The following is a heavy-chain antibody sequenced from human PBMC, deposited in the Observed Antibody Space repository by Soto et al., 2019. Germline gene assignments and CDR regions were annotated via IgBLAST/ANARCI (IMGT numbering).Heavy chain of an antibody. CDR1: GFIFSNYV. D-gene: IGHD1-26*01. V-gene: IGHV3-23*04. Sequence: EVQLVDSGGGLVQPGGSLRLSCAASGFIFSNYVMSWVRQAPGKGLEWVSSISDSGGTSYYADSVKGRFTISGDNSKNTLYLQMNGLRAEDTAIYYCAKRPRALLTFDYWGQGTLVTVSS. J-gene: IGHJ4*02. CDR2: ISDSGGTS. CDR3: AKRPRALLTFDY.